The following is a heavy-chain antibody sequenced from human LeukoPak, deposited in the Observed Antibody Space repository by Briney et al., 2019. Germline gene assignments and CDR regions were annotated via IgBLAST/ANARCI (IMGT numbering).Heavy chain of an antibody. J-gene: IGHJ4*02. V-gene: IGHV4-59*08. CDR2: IYYSGST. Sequence: SETLSLTCTVSGGSVSSYYWSWIRQPPGKGLEWIGYIYYSGSTNYNPSLKSRVTISVDTSKNQFSLKLSSVTAADTAVYYCARQHGSGSPFDYWGQGTLVTVSS. D-gene: IGHD3-10*01. CDR1: GGSVSSYY. CDR3: ARQHGSGSPFDY.